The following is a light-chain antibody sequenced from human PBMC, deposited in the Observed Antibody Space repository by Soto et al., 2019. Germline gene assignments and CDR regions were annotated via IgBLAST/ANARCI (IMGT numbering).Light chain of an antibody. Sequence: SYELAQPPSVSVAPGQTARMTCGGNNLGSKIAHWYQQKPGQAPVLVIYDDDDRPSGIPERFSGSNSGNTATLTISRVEAGDEADYYCQVWDSITVRYVFGTGTKVTVL. CDR2: DDD. CDR3: QVWDSITVRYV. J-gene: IGLJ1*01. V-gene: IGLV3-21*02. CDR1: NLGSKI.